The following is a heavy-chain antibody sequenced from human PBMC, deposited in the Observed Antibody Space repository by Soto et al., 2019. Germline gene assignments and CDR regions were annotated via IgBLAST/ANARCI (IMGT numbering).Heavy chain of an antibody. CDR2: LSYDVSNE. D-gene: IGHD3-9*01. J-gene: IGHJ4*02. Sequence: GGSLRLSCAASGFTFSIYSMHWVRQAPGKGLEWVAVLSYDVSNEFYADSVKGRFTISRDNSKNTLCLQMNSLRAEDTAVYYCARERVTGYYNVIGYWGQGTLVTVSS. CDR3: ARERVTGYYNVIGY. CDR1: GFTFSIYS. V-gene: IGHV3-30-3*01.